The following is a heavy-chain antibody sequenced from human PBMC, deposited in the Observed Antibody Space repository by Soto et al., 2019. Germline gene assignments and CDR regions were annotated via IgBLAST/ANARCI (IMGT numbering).Heavy chain of an antibody. Sequence: QVPLVQSGAELKKPGAPVKVSCKASGYTFTNYAITWVRQAPGQGLEWMGWISVYNGNTDYEQKFQGRVAMTTDTSTSTAYMEMRSLRSDDTAVYYCARVEYGDLVYLDYWGQGTLVTVSS. J-gene: IGHJ4*02. V-gene: IGHV1-18*01. CDR1: GYTFTNYA. CDR3: ARVEYGDLVYLDY. CDR2: ISVYNGNT. D-gene: IGHD2-21*02.